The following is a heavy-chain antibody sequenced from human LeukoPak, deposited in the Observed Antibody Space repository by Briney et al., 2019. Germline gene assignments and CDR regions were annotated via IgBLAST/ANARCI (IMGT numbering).Heavy chain of an antibody. CDR1: GFSFSKYQ. CDR2: IQQDGSEK. Sequence: GGSLRPSCAASGFSFSKYQMHWVRQTPGKWLEWVASIQQDGSEKYLAASVRGRFSISRDNAKNSLSLQMNILRGEDTAVYYCATSKVAAQGAKTWFDTWGQGTLVTVSS. J-gene: IGHJ5*02. V-gene: IGHV3-7*01. CDR3: ATSKVAAQGAKTWFDT. D-gene: IGHD4-23*01.